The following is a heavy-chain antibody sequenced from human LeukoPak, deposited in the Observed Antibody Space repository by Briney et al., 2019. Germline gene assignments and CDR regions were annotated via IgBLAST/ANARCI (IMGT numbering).Heavy chain of an antibody. J-gene: IGHJ3*02. D-gene: IGHD3-22*01. CDR2: IKQDGSEQ. CDR3: ARPTEDDYYDSSGSDAFDI. V-gene: IGHV3-7*01. CDR1: GFTFSSYW. Sequence: PGGSLRLSCAASGFTFSSYWMSWVRQAPWKGLEWVANIKQDGSEQYYVDSVKGRFTISRDNAKNSLHLQLSSLRAEDTAVYYCARPTEDDYYDSSGSDAFDIWGQGTMVTVSS.